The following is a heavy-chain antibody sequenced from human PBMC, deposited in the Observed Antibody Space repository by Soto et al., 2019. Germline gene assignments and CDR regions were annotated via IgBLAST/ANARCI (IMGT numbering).Heavy chain of an antibody. J-gene: IGHJ5*02. CDR3: ARDLGYCSSTSCRKYNWFDP. Sequence: QVQLVESGGGLVKPGGSLRLSCAASGFTFSDYYMSWIRQAPGKGLEWVSYISSSGSTIYYADSVKGRFTISRDNAKNSLYLQMNSLRAEDTAVYYCARDLGYCSSTSCRKYNWFDPWGQGTLVTVSS. D-gene: IGHD2-2*03. V-gene: IGHV3-11*01. CDR1: GFTFSDYY. CDR2: ISSSGSTI.